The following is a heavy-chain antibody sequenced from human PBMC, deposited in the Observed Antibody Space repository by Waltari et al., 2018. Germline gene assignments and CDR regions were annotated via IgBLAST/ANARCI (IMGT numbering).Heavy chain of an antibody. CDR1: GFTFSSYV. Sequence: EVQLLESGGGLVQPGGSLRLPCSASGFTFSSYVMNWVRQAPGKGLEWVSVISGGGRTKYYADSVGGRFTISRDDSRNTVYLQMNNLRVEDTAIYYCARRILASEYHGMDVWAKGPRSPSP. J-gene: IGHJ6*02. CDR2: ISGGGRTK. D-gene: IGHD2-2*01. V-gene: IGHV3-23*01. CDR3: ARRILASEYHGMDV.